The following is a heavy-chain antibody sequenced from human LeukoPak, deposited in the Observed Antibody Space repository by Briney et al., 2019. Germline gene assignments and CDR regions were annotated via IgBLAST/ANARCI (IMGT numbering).Heavy chain of an antibody. CDR3: ARYDSSGYFRHAFDI. CDR2: IYSGGST. J-gene: IGHJ3*02. V-gene: IGHV3-66*01. Sequence: GGSLRLSCAASGFTLSSNYMSAVRQGPGKGLEWVSLIYSGGSTYYADSVKGRFTISRDTSKNTLYLQMNSLRAEDTAVYYCARYDSSGYFRHAFDIWGQGTMVTVSS. D-gene: IGHD3-22*01. CDR1: GFTLSSNY.